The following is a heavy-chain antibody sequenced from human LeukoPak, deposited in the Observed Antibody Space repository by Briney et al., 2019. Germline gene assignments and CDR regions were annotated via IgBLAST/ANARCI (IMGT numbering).Heavy chain of an antibody. V-gene: IGHV4-30-2*01. CDR1: AYSISSGGYS. Sequence: SETLSLTCSVSAYSISSGGYSWSWIRQPPGKGLEWIGYIYQSGITWYNPSLNSRVTISVDRSKNQFSLRLNSVTAADTAVYYCANRGGYDAFDIWGQGTMVTVSS. CDR2: IYQSGIT. D-gene: IGHD2-15*01. CDR3: ANRGGYDAFDI. J-gene: IGHJ3*02.